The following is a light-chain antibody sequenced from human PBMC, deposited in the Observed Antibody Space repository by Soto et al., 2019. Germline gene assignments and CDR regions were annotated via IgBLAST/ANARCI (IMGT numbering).Light chain of an antibody. Sequence: QSVLTQPASVSGSPGQSITISCTGTSSDVGAYNYVSWYQQHPGKAPKLMIYDVRNRPSGVSDRFSGSKSGNTASLTIYGLQAEDQADYYCSSYSTSSTPVLFGGGTKLTVL. CDR2: DVR. J-gene: IGLJ2*01. CDR1: SSDVGAYNY. V-gene: IGLV2-14*03. CDR3: SSYSTSSTPVL.